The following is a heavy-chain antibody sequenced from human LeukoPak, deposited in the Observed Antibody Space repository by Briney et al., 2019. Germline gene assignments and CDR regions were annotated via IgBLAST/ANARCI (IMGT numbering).Heavy chain of an antibody. CDR1: GYSFTTNW. J-gene: IGHJ4*02. V-gene: IGHV5-51*01. CDR2: IFPGDSDT. CDR3: AKSSYRGAIAAAGVDY. D-gene: IGHD6-13*01. Sequence: GESLKISCKASGYSFTTNWIGWVRQMPGQGLEWMGIIFPGDSDTRYSPSFQGQVTISADKSISTAHLQWRSLKASDTAIYYCAKSSYRGAIAAAGVDYWGQGTLVTVSS.